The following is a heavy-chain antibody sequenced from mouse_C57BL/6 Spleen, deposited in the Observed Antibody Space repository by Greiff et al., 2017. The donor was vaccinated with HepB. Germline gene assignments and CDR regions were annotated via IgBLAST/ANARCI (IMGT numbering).Heavy chain of an antibody. CDR2: INPSSGYT. CDR3: ALYYRNDGGFAY. V-gene: IGHV1-7*01. D-gene: IGHD2-14*01. J-gene: IGHJ3*01. Sequence: QVQLQQSGAELAKPGASVKLSCKASGYTFTSYWMHWVKQRPGQGLEWIGYINPSSGYTKYNQKFKDKATLTADKSSSTAYMQRSSLTYEDSAVYYCALYYRNDGGFAYWGQGTLVTVSA. CDR1: GYTFTSYW.